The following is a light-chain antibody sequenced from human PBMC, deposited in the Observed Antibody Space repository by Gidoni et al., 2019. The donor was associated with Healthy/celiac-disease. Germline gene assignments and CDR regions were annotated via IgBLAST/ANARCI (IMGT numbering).Light chain of an antibody. J-gene: IGLJ2*01. CDR1: SSDVGGYNY. CDR2: DVS. Sequence: QSALTQPASVSGPPGQSITISCTGTSSDVGGYNYASWYQQHPGKAPKLMIYDVSNRPPGVSNRFSGSKSGNTASLTISGLQAEDEADYYCSSYTSSSTLEVFGGGTKLTVL. CDR3: SSYTSSSTLEV. V-gene: IGLV2-14*01.